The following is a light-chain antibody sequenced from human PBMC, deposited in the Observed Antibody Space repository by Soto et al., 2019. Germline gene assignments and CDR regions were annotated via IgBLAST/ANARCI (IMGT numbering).Light chain of an antibody. Sequence: EIVLTQSPGTLSLSPGERATLSCRASQSVSSSYLAWYQQKPGQAPKVLIYGASSRATGIPDRFSGSGSGTDFTLTISRLEPEDFAVYYCKQYGSSPQTFGQGTKVDIK. J-gene: IGKJ1*01. CDR2: GAS. CDR1: QSVSSSY. V-gene: IGKV3-20*01. CDR3: KQYGSSPQT.